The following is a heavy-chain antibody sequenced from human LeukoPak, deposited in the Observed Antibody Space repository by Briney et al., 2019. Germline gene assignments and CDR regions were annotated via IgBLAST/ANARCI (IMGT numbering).Heavy chain of an antibody. D-gene: IGHD1-7*01. Sequence: GGSLRLSCAASGFTFSSYEMNWVRQAPGKGLEWISYISSGYTIYYADSVKGRFTISRDNAKNSLYLQMNSLRAEDTAVYYCMSNPRTVTTSYWGQGTLVTVSS. V-gene: IGHV3-48*03. J-gene: IGHJ4*02. CDR3: MSNPRTVTTSY. CDR1: GFTFSSYE. CDR2: ISSGYTI.